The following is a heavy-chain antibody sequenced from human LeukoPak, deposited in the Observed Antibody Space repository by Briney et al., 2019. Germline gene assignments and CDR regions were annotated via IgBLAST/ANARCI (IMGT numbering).Heavy chain of an antibody. D-gene: IGHD3-22*01. CDR3: ARGDYDQTLFQH. CDR2: IYTSGST. V-gene: IGHV4-61*02. Sequence: SETLSLTCTVSGGSISGSSYYWSWIRQPAGKGLEWIGRIYTSGSTNYNPSLKSRVTISVDTSKNQFSLKLSSVTAADTAVYYCARGDYDQTLFQHWGQGTLVTVSS. J-gene: IGHJ1*01. CDR1: GGSISGSSYY.